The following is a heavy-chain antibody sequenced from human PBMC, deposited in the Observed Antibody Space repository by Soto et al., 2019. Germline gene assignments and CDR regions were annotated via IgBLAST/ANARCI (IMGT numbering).Heavy chain of an antibody. Sequence: PSETLSLTCTVSGGSISSSSYYWGWIRQPPGKGLEWIGSIYYSGSTYYNPSLKSRVTISVDTSKNQFSLKLSSVTAADTAVYYCARPGYSSSWFEGHASYYYYGMDVWGQGTTVTVSS. D-gene: IGHD6-13*01. J-gene: IGHJ6*02. CDR2: IYYSGST. CDR3: ARPGYSSSWFEGHASYYYYGMDV. CDR1: GGSISSSSYY. V-gene: IGHV4-39*01.